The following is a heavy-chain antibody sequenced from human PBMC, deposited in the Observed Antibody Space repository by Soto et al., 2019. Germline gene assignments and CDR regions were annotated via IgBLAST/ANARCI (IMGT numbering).Heavy chain of an antibody. D-gene: IGHD3-10*01. V-gene: IGHV3-74*01. CDR3: ANGRATYGLLTHDY. CDR2: MNPDGRTI. Sequence: GGSLRLSCAASAFSFSTAWMHWVRQAQGEGLVWVSRMNPDGRTINYADSVKGRFTISRDNAKNTLYLQMNSLTAEDTAVYYCANGRATYGLLTHDYWGQGTLVTVSS. J-gene: IGHJ4*02. CDR1: AFSFSTAW.